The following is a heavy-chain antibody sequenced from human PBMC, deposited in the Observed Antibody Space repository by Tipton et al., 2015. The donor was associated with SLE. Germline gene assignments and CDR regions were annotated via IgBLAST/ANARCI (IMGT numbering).Heavy chain of an antibody. J-gene: IGHJ5*02. CDR2: VHSSGST. V-gene: IGHV4-61*09. Sequence: TLSLTCTVSGASIRSGSYYWSWIRQSAGKGLEWIGHVHSSGSTNYNPSLKSRVSISTDTSKNQFSLTLTSVTAADTAMYYCAREDLAWFDPWGQGTLVTVSS. CDR1: GASIRSGSYY. CDR3: AREDLAWFDP. D-gene: IGHD3-16*01.